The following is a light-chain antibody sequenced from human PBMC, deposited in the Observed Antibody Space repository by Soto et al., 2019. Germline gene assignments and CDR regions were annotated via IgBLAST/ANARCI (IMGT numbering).Light chain of an antibody. CDR2: GAS. CDR1: QSVSSN. J-gene: IGKJ1*01. Sequence: EIVMTQSPATLSVSPGERATLSCWASQSVSSNLAWYQQKPGQAPRLLIYGASTRATGIPARFSGSRSGTEFTLTISSLQSEDFAVYYCQQYNNWPPGTFGQGTKVEIK. V-gene: IGKV3-15*01. CDR3: QQYNNWPPGT.